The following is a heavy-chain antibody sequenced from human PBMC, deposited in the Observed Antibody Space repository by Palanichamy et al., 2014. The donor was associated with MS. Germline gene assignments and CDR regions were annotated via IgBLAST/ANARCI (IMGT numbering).Heavy chain of an antibody. D-gene: IGHD3-22*01. CDR3: ARDLDYYDSSGLRTLDY. V-gene: IGHV3-74*01. CDR1: GFTFSSYW. J-gene: IGHJ4*02. Sequence: EVQLVESGGGLSSAWGVPVRLSCAASGFTFSSYWMHWVRQAPGKGLVWVSRINSDGSSTSYADSVKGRFTISRDNAKNTLYLQMNSLRAEDTAVYYCARDLDYYDSSGLRTLDYWGQGTLVTVSS. CDR2: INSDGSST.